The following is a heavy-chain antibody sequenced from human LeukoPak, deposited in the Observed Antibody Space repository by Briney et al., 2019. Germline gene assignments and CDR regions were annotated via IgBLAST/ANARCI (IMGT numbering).Heavy chain of an antibody. CDR2: IKQDGSGK. J-gene: IGHJ4*02. Sequence: GGSLRLSCATSGFTFSTYWMNWVRQAPGKGLEWVANIKQDGSGKYYVDSVKGRFTISRDNAKSSLYLQMNSLRAEDTAVYYCARDLGHYGAGSYYNYWGQGTLVTVSS. D-gene: IGHD3-10*01. V-gene: IGHV3-7*01. CDR3: ARDLGHYGAGSYYNY. CDR1: GFTFSTYW.